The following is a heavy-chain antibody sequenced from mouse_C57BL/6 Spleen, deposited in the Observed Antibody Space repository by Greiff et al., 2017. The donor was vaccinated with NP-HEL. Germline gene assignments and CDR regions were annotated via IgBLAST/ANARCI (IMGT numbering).Heavy chain of an antibody. D-gene: IGHD2-3*01. Sequence: EVKLVESGEGLVKPGGSLKLSCAASGFTFSSYAMSWVRQTPEKRLEWVAYISSGGDYIYYADTVQGRFTISRDNARNTLYLQMSSLKSEDTAMYYCTRVDGYYDYAMDYWGQGTSVTVSS. V-gene: IGHV5-9-1*02. CDR2: ISSGGDYI. J-gene: IGHJ4*01. CDR3: TRVDGYYDYAMDY. CDR1: GFTFSSYA.